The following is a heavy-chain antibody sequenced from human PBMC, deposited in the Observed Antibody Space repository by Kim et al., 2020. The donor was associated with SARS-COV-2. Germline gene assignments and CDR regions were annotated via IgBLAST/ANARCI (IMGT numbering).Heavy chain of an antibody. D-gene: IGHD6-19*01. CDR3: AKIIAVAPSFDY. V-gene: IGHV3-30*02. Sequence: KYYASSVKGPFTTPKDKSKNTLYLQMNSRRAEDTAVYYCAKIIAVAPSFDYWGQGTLVTVSS. CDR2: K. J-gene: IGHJ4*02.